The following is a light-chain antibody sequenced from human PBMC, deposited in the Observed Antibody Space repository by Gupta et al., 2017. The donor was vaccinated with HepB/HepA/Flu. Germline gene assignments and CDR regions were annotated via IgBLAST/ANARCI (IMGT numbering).Light chain of an antibody. V-gene: IGLV3-19*01. CDR2: GKN. CDR3: NARDSSGNHVV. CDR1: SVRSYN. J-gene: IGLJ2*01. Sequence: SSELTPTPALSVASVQTVRSTGQGDSVRSYNASWYQQKPGQAPVLVSDGKNKRPSGIPDRFSGSSSGNTASLTISGVQAEDEADYYCNARDSSGNHVVFGGGTKLTVL.